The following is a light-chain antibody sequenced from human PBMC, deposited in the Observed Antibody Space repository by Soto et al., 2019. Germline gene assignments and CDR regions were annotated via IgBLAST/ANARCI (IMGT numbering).Light chain of an antibody. CDR3: QRYGSSPT. J-gene: IGKJ4*01. V-gene: IGKV3-20*01. CDR2: GAS. CDR1: QSVSSSY. Sequence: EIVLTQSPGTLSLSPGERATLSCRASQSVSSSYLAWYQQKPGQAPRLLIYGASSRATGIPDRFSGSGSGTDFTLTISRLEPEDFAVYYCQRYGSSPTFGGWTKVEIK.